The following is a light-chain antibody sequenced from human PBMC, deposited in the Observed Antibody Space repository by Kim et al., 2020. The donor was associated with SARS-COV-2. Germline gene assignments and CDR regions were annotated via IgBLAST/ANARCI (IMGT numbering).Light chain of an antibody. CDR3: LQDFNYPLT. CDR2: GAS. Sequence: IQMTQSPSSLSASIGDRVTITCRASQDIGDELGWYQQKPGKAPKLLIYGASSLQSGVPSRFSGSGSGTEFTLTITSLQPEDFTTYYCLQDFNYPLTFGGGTRVEIK. J-gene: IGKJ4*01. V-gene: IGKV1-6*01. CDR1: QDIGDE.